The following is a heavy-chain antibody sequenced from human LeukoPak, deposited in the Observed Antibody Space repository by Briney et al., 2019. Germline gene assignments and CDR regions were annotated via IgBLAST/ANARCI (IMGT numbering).Heavy chain of an antibody. CDR1: GGSISSGSYY. V-gene: IGHV4-61*02. Sequence: SSETLSLTCTVSGGSISSGSYYWSWIRQPAGKGLEWIGRIYTSGSTNYNPSLKSRVTISVDTSKNQFSLKLSSVTAADTAVYYCARVPTVTFFDYWGQGTLVTVSS. J-gene: IGHJ4*02. CDR2: IYTSGST. CDR3: ARVPTVTFFDY. D-gene: IGHD4-17*01.